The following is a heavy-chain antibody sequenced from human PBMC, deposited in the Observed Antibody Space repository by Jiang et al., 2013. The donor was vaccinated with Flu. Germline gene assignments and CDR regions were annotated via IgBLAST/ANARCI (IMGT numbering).Heavy chain of an antibody. Sequence: RLSCAASGFTSVAMACTGSARLQGKGLEWVAVISYDGSNKYYADSVKGRFTISRDNSKNTLYLQMNSLRAEDTAVYYCAKDQSWFFDYWGQGTLVTVSS. CDR1: GFTSVAMA. V-gene: IGHV3-30*18. D-gene: IGHD6-13*01. CDR3: AKDQSWFFDY. J-gene: IGHJ4*02. CDR2: ISYDGSNK.